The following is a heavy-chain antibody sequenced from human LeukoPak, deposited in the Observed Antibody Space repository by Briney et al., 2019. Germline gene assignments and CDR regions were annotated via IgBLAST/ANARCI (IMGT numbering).Heavy chain of an antibody. V-gene: IGHV3-23*01. J-gene: IGHJ4*02. CDR2: ISGSGGST. CDR1: GFTFSSYA. Sequence: PGGSLRLSCAASGFTFSSYAMSWVRQAPGKALEWVSAISGSGGSTYYADSVKGRFTISRDNSKNTLYLQMNSLRAEDTAVYYCAKDQAAGFHLDYWGQGTLVTVSS. CDR3: AKDQAAGFHLDY. D-gene: IGHD6-13*01.